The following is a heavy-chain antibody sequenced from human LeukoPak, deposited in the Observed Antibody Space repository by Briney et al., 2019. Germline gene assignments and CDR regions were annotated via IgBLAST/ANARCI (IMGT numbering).Heavy chain of an antibody. D-gene: IGHD3-9*01. Sequence: KPGESLQISCQGSGYSFSNYWIGWVRQMPGKGLEWVGIILPGNSDTRYSPSFQGQVTMSADKSISTAYLQWSSLKAADTAMYYCARQYYDILTDPNYFDSWGQGTLVTVSS. CDR1: GYSFSNYW. CDR3: ARQYYDILTDPNYFDS. J-gene: IGHJ4*02. CDR2: ILPGNSDT. V-gene: IGHV5-51*01.